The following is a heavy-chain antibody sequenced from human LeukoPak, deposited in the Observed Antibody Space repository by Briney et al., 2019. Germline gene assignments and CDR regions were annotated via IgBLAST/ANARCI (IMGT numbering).Heavy chain of an antibody. Sequence: PGPTLVNPTQTLTLTSTFSGFSLSTNGVSGGWIRHPPGKALEWIAHIDWDDDKRYSQSLKTRLSITKETSKNLVVLTMTNMDPVDTGTYCCAHQYGRGWYYFDFWGQGTLVTVSS. J-gene: IGHJ4*02. V-gene: IGHV2-5*02. CDR1: GFSLSTNGVS. D-gene: IGHD6-19*01. CDR2: IDWDDDK. CDR3: AHQYGRGWYYFDF.